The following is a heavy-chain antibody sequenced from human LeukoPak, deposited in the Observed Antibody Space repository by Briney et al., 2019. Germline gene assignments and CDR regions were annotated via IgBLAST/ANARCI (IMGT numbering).Heavy chain of an antibody. V-gene: IGHV3-33*01. D-gene: IGHD6-13*01. CDR3: ARGDIRGSSWNYYYYGMDV. CDR1: GFTFSSYG. CDR2: IWYDGSNK. Sequence: HPGGSLRLSCAASGFTFSSYGMHWVRQAPGKGLEWVAVIWYDGSNKYYADSVKGRFTISRDNSKNTLYLQMNSLRGEDTAVYYCARGDIRGSSWNYYYYGMDVWGQGTTVTVSS. J-gene: IGHJ6*02.